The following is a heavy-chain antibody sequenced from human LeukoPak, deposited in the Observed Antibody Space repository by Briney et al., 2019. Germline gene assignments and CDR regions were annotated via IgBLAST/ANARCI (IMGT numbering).Heavy chain of an antibody. CDR1: GFTVSSNY. D-gene: IGHD2-2*01. CDR3: ARGYCSSTSCTRGAY. J-gene: IGHJ4*02. V-gene: IGHV3-66*02. Sequence: GGSLRLSCAASGFTVSSNYMSWVRQAPGKGLEWFSVIYSGGSTYYADAVKGRFTISRYNSKNTLYLQMNSLRAEDTAVYYCARGYCSSTSCTRGAYWGQGTLVTVYS. CDR2: IYSGGST.